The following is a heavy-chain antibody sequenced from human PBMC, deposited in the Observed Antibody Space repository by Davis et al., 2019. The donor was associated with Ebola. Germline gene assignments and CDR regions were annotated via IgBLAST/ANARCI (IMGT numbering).Heavy chain of an antibody. CDR2: IKEDGSNK. Sequence: GESLKISCAASGFTFSSYSMNWVRQAPGKGLEWVANIKEDGSNKYYADSVKGRFTISRDNAKNSLYLQMNSLRAEDTAVYYCARVMWLVRGIDYWGQGTLVTVSS. J-gene: IGHJ4*02. V-gene: IGHV3-7*01. CDR3: ARVMWLVRGIDY. D-gene: IGHD6-19*01. CDR1: GFTFSSYS.